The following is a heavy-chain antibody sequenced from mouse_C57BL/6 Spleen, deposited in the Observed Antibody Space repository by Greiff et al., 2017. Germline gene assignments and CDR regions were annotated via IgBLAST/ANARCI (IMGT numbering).Heavy chain of an antibody. CDR3: ARHYGSSLYYFDY. J-gene: IGHJ2*01. CDR1: GFNIKDYY. CDR2: IDPEDGET. D-gene: IGHD1-1*01. V-gene: IGHV14-2*01. Sequence: EVKLVESGAELVKPGASVKLSCTASGFNIKDYYMHWVKQRTEQGLEWIGRIDPEDGETKYAPKFQGKATITADTSSNTAYLQLSSLTSEDTAVYYCARHYGSSLYYFDYWGQGTTLTVSS.